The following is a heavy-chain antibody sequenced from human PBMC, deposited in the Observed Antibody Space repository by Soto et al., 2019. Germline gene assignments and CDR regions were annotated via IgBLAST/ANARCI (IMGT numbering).Heavy chain of an antibody. Sequence: QVQLVESGGAVVQPGKSLRLPCAASGFTFSSYGMYWVRQAPGKGLEWVAAISYDGSNNYHADSVKGRFTISRDNSKNTLHLQLNSLRTEDTAVYYCAKDIVKYTYGACDYWGQGVLVTVSS. V-gene: IGHV3-30*18. D-gene: IGHD5-18*01. CDR3: AKDIVKYTYGACDY. J-gene: IGHJ4*02. CDR1: GFTFSSYG. CDR2: ISYDGSNN.